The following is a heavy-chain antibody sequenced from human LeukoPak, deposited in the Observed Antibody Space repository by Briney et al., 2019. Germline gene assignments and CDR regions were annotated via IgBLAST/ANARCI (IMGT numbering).Heavy chain of an antibody. Sequence: PSETLSLTCTVSGGSISSGDYCWSWIRQPPGRGLEGIAYIYYSGSTYYNPSLKSRVTISVDTSKNQFSLKLSSVTAADTAVYYCAKGTVVRLFDYRGQGTVVTVSS. CDR3: AKGTVVRLFDY. CDR1: GGSISSGDYC. CDR2: IYYSGST. J-gene: IGHJ4*02. D-gene: IGHD4-23*01. V-gene: IGHV4-30-4*08.